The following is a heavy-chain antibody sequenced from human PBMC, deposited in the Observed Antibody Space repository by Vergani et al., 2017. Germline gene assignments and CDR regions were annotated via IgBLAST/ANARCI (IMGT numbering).Heavy chain of an antibody. J-gene: IGHJ5*02. Sequence: QVQLVESGGGVVQPGRSLRLSCAASGFTFSSYGMHWVRQAPGKGLEWVAVISDDGSNKYYADSVKGRFTISRDNSKNTLYLQMNSLRAEDTAVYYCAKXTGAAGRNPIRFDPWGQGTLVTVSS. V-gene: IGHV3-30*18. CDR2: ISDDGSNK. CDR1: GFTFSSYG. D-gene: IGHD6-13*01. CDR3: AKXTGAAGRNPIRFDP.